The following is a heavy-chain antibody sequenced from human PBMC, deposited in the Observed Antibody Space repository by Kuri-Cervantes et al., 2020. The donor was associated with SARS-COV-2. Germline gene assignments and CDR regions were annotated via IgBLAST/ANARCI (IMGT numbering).Heavy chain of an antibody. CDR1: GYTFTDRY. D-gene: IGHD2-2*02. J-gene: IGHJ4*02. Sequence: ASVKVSCKASGYTFTDRYIHWVRQAPGQGLEWMGRIKPNNGDTEYAQNFQGRVTMTRDTSISTAYMELSRLRSDDTAVYYCARGGKYQLLYRCEYYFDYWGQGTLVTVSS. V-gene: IGHV1-2*02. CDR2: IKPNNGDT. CDR3: ARGGKYQLLYRCEYYFDY.